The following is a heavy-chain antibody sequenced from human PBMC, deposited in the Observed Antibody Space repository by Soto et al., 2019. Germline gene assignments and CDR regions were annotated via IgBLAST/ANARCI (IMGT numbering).Heavy chain of an antibody. CDR3: ARARIVVSGTIVDF. CDR1: GYSVTSGSY. Sequence: ETLSLTCTVSGYSVTSGSYCGWFRQPPEKGLEWIGSVYLSGHTYHNPPLMIRVTISIDTSKNQFSLKLTSVTAADAAVYYCARARIVVSGTIVDFWGVGTLVTVS. J-gene: IGHJ4*02. D-gene: IGHD1-7*01. V-gene: IGHV4-38-2*02. CDR2: VYLSGHT.